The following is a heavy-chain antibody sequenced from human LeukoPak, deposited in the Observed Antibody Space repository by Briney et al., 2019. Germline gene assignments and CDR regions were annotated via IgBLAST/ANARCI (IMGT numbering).Heavy chain of an antibody. CDR3: AKGAIIGYCSSTSCYSFVY. J-gene: IGHJ4*02. CDR2: IRYDGSNK. Sequence: GGSLRLSCAASGFTFSSYGMHWVRQAPGKGLEWVAFIRYDGSNKYYADSVKGRFTISRDNSKNTLYLQMNSLRAEDTAVYYCAKGAIIGYCSSTSCYSFVYWGQGTLVTVSS. D-gene: IGHD2-2*01. CDR1: GFTFSSYG. V-gene: IGHV3-30*02.